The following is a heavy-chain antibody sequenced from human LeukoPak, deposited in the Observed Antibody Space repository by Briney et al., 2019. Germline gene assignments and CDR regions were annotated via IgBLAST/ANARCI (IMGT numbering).Heavy chain of an antibody. J-gene: IGHJ4*02. D-gene: IGHD3-22*01. Sequence: PGGSLRLSCAASGFTFSSYAMSWVRQVSGKGLEWVSVISGSGGSTYYADSVKGRFTTSRDNSKNTLYLQMNSLRAEDTAVYYCAREYYYDSSGLFDYWGQGTLVTVSS. CDR3: AREYYYDSSGLFDY. V-gene: IGHV3-23*01. CDR2: ISGSGGST. CDR1: GFTFSSYA.